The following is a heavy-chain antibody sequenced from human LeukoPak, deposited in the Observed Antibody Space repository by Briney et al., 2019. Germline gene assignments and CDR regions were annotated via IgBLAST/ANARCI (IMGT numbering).Heavy chain of an antibody. J-gene: IGHJ5*01. Sequence: GGSLRLSCAASGFTFRSYEMNWVRQAPGKGLEWDSYIRSWGGTIYYAASVNDRYTISRDNAKNSRYLQMNSCRHEDTDVYYCARANWFDYWGQGSLVTVSS. V-gene: IGHV3-48*03. CDR2: IRSWGGTI. CDR3: ARANWFDY. CDR1: GFTFRSYE. D-gene: IGHD2-8*01.